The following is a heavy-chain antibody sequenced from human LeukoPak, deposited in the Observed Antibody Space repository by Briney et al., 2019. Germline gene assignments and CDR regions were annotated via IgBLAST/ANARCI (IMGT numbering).Heavy chain of an antibody. V-gene: IGHV3-53*01. J-gene: IGHJ5*02. CDR2: IYSGGST. D-gene: IGHD4-17*01. Sequence: PGGSLRLSCAASGFTVSSNYMSWVRQAPGKGLEWVSVIYSGGSTYYADSVKGRFTISRDNSKNTLYLQMNSLRAEDTAVYYCARVPDYGDYFWFDPWGQGTLVTVSS. CDR1: GFTVSSNY. CDR3: ARVPDYGDYFWFDP.